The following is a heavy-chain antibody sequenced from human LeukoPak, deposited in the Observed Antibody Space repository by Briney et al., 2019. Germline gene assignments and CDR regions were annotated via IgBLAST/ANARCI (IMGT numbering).Heavy chain of an antibody. CDR2: IYYSGST. CDR1: GGSISSGSYY. J-gene: IGHJ4*02. D-gene: IGHD3-22*01. Sequence: SETLSLTCTVSGGSISSGSYYWSWIRQPPGKGLEWIVYIYYSGSTNYNPSLKSRVTISVDTSKNQFSLKLSSVTAADTAVYYCARDFRRQYYDSSGPLDHWGQGTLVTVSS. CDR3: ARDFRRQYYDSSGPLDH. V-gene: IGHV4-61*01.